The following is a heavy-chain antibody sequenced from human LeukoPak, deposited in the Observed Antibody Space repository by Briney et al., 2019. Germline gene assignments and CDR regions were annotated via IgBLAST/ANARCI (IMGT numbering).Heavy chain of an antibody. CDR3: ARDIPYYGMDV. D-gene: IGHD3-16*01. CDR1: GFTVSSNY. Sequence: GGSLRLSCAASGFTVSSNYMSWVRQAPGKGLEWVSVIYSGGSTYYADSVKGRFTISRDSSKNTLYLQVNSLRAEDTAVYYCARDIPYYGMDVWGQGTTVTVSS. J-gene: IGHJ6*02. V-gene: IGHV3-53*01. CDR2: IYSGGST.